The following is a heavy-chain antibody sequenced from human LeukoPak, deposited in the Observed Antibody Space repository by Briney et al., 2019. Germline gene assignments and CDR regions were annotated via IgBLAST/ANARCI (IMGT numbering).Heavy chain of an antibody. J-gene: IGHJ4*02. D-gene: IGHD4-23*01. Sequence: GGSLRLSCAASTFTFNNYAMSWVRQAPGKGLEWVSRITVLGVTTYYADSVKGRFTISRDNAKNSLYLQMNSLRAEDTAVYYCARVTRPLDYWGQGTLVTVSS. CDR1: TFTFNNYA. CDR2: ITVLGVTT. CDR3: ARVTRPLDY. V-gene: IGHV3-11*01.